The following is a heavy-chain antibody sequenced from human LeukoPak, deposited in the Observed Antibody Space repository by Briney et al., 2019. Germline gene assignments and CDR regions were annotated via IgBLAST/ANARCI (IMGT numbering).Heavy chain of an antibody. CDR1: GGSINSHY. Sequence: SETLTLTCTVSGGSINSHYWSWIRQPPGKELEWIGFMHYTGRTRYNPSLQSRVTISVDTSKNHFSLKLSSLTAADTAVYFCARLLDYDSSGDPDTFDSWVQATMVTVSS. D-gene: IGHD3-22*01. J-gene: IGHJ3*02. CDR2: MHYTGRT. CDR3: ARLLDYDSSGDPDTFDS. V-gene: IGHV4-59*11.